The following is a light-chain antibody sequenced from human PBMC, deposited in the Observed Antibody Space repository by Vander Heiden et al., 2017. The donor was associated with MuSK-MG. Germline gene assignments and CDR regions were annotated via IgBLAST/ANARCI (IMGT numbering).Light chain of an antibody. CDR2: ATS. Sequence: DNPVTQSPSSLSASVGDRVTITCRASQTISTLLNWYQQKPGQVPKILIYATSNLQSGVPSRFSGSGSGTDFTLTISSLQPEDFATYFCQQSYNTPYTFGQGTKLEIK. J-gene: IGKJ2*01. V-gene: IGKV1-39*01. CDR3: QQSYNTPYT. CDR1: QTISTL.